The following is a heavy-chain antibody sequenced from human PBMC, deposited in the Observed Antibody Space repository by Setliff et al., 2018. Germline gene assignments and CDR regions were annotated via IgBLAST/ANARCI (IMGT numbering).Heavy chain of an antibody. CDR1: GFTFDDYA. Sequence: GGSLRLSCSTSGFTFDDYAMHWVRQAPGKGLEWVSLISWDGTRTNYVDSLKGRVTISRDNSKNSLFLQMNSLRVEDTAVYYCTTAMVSGWYSRDDYWGQGTLVTVSS. CDR2: ISWDGTRT. CDR3: TTAMVSGWYSRDDY. V-gene: IGHV3-43D*04. J-gene: IGHJ4*02. D-gene: IGHD6-19*01.